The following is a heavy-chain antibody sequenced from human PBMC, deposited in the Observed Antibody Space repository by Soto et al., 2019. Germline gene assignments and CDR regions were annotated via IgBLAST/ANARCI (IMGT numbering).Heavy chain of an antibody. CDR1: GYTFTSYY. CDR3: ARDKAVEMATISYRYFDY. D-gene: IGHD5-12*01. CDR2: INPSGGST. V-gene: IGHV1-46*01. J-gene: IGHJ4*02. Sequence: ASVKVSCKASGYTFTSYYMHWVRQAPGQGLEWMGIINPSGGSTSYAQKFQGRVTMTRDTSTSTVYMELSSLRSEDTAVYYCARDKAVEMATISYRYFDYWGQGTLVTVSS.